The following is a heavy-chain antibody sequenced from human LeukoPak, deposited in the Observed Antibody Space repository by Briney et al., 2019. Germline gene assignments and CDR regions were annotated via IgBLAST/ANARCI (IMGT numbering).Heavy chain of an antibody. D-gene: IGHD2-2*01. CDR2: ISGSGGST. CDR1: GFTFNSNA. J-gene: IGHJ4*02. Sequence: GGSLRLSCAASGFTFNSNAMSWVRQAPGKGLEWVSVISGSGGSTYYADSVKGRFTISRDNSKNTLYLQMNSLRAEDTAIYCCAKDLNARVFTSCPDFWGQGTLVTVSS. V-gene: IGHV3-23*01. CDR3: AKDLNARVFTSCPDF.